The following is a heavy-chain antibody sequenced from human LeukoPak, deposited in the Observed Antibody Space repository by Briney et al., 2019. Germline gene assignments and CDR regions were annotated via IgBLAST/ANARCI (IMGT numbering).Heavy chain of an antibody. CDR1: GFTVNNNY. V-gene: IGHV3-66*01. CDR2: IYSDGST. CDR3: ARARSTAAGLFDY. J-gene: IGHJ4*02. D-gene: IGHD6-25*01. Sequence: PGGSLRLSCAASGFTVNNNYMTWVRQAPGKGLEWVSCIYSDGSTYYADAVKGRFTISRDNSKNMLYLQMNSLRVEDTAAYYCARARSTAAGLFDYWGQGIMVIVSS.